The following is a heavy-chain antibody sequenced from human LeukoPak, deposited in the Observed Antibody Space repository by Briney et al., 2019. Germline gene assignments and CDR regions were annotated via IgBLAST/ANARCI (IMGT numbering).Heavy chain of an antibody. Sequence: SETLSLTCTVSGGSISGYYWSWIRQPPGKGLEWIGYIYYSGSTNYNPSLKSRVTISVDTSKNQFSLKLSSVTAADTAVYYCARALRGDFDYWGQGTLVTVSS. V-gene: IGHV4-59*01. J-gene: IGHJ4*02. CDR2: IYYSGST. D-gene: IGHD3-10*01. CDR1: GGSISGYY. CDR3: ARALRGDFDY.